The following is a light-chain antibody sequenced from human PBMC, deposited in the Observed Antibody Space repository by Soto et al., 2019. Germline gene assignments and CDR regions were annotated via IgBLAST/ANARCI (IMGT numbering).Light chain of an antibody. CDR1: SSDVGTFDV. J-gene: IGLJ2*01. Sequence: QSALTQPASVSGSPGQSINISCTGTSSDVGTFDVVSWYQQHPGKAPKLMIYEVTKRPSGFSNRFSGSKSGNTASLTISGLQAEDEADYYCCSYAGSSTLIFGGGIKVTVL. CDR2: EVT. V-gene: IGLV2-23*02. CDR3: CSYAGSSTLI.